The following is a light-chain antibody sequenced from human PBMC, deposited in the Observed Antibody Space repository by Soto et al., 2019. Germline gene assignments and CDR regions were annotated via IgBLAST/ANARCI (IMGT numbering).Light chain of an antibody. V-gene: IGKV3-15*01. J-gene: IGKJ1*01. CDR1: QSVRSN. CDR3: QQYNNWPRT. CDR2: GAS. Sequence: EIVMTQSPATLSVSPGEKATLSCSASQSVRSNLAWYQQKPGQAPRLLIYGASTRATGIPARFGGSGSGTEFTLTISSLQSEDFAFYYCQQYNNWPRTFGQGTKVEIK.